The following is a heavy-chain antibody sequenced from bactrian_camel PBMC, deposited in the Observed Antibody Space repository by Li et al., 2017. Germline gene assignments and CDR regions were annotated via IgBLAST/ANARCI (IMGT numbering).Heavy chain of an antibody. CDR1: AHFNTTGC. Sequence: HVQLVESGGDSVQAGGSLTLSCAHSAHFNTTGCVGWFRQAPGKERERVAILDSQGSTTYSDSVKGRFTISQDNANNTVYLQMNSLKPEDTADYFCATGREGRYRRGNPSLSLGDYRYAGQGTQVTVS. CDR2: LDSQGST. V-gene: IGHV3S53*01. D-gene: IGHD4*01. J-gene: IGHJ4*01.